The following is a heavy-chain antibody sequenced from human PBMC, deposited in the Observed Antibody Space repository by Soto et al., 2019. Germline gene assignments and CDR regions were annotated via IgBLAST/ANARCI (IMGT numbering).Heavy chain of an antibody. D-gene: IGHD3-10*01. V-gene: IGHV4-59*01. CDR2: IYYSGST. CDR3: ARLAMVRGVIVDY. J-gene: IGHJ4*02. CDR1: GGSISSYY. Sequence: QVQLQESGPGLVKPSETLSLTCTVSGGSISSYYWSWIRQPPGKGLEWIGYIYYSGSTNYNPSLKSRVTISVDTSKNQFSLKLSSVTAADTAVYYCARLAMVRGVIVDYWGQGTLVTVSS.